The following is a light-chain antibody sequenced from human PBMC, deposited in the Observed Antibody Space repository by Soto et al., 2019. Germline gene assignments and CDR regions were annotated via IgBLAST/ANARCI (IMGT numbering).Light chain of an antibody. CDR2: GAF. V-gene: IGKV3-15*01. Sequence: IVMIHSPLTLSVSPLERVTLSFRASQSVSSNLAWYQQKPGQAPSLLIYGAFTRATGIPARFSGTGSGTGFTLTISSLQSEDFALYYCQQRSNWITFGQGTRLEIK. CDR1: QSVSSN. J-gene: IGKJ5*01. CDR3: QQRSNWIT.